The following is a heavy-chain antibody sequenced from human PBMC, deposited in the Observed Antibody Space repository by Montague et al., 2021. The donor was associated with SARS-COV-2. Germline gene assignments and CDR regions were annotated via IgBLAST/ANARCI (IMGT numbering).Heavy chain of an antibody. J-gene: IGHJ3*02. CDR3: ARVQGITMIRVVIGAFDT. V-gene: IGHV4-31*03. Sequence: TLSLTCTVSGGSISSGGYYWSWIRQPPGKGLEWIGYIYYSGSTYYNPSLKSRVTISVDTSKNQFSLKLSSVTAADTAVYYCARVQGITMIRVVIGAFDTWGQGTMVTVSS. CDR1: GGSISSGGYY. CDR2: IYYSGST. D-gene: IGHD3-22*01.